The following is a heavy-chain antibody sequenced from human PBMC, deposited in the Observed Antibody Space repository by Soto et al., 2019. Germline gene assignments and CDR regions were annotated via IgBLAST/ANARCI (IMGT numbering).Heavy chain of an antibody. V-gene: IGHV1-3*01. CDR1: GYTFTSYA. D-gene: IGHD3-9*01. J-gene: IGHJ3*02. Sequence: ASVKVSCKASGYTFTSYAMHWVRQAPGQRLEWMGWINAGNGNTKYSQKFQGRVTITRDTSASTAYMELSSLRSEDTAVYYCARAAYDILTGHYNGGAFEIWGQGTMVTVSS. CDR2: INAGNGNT. CDR3: ARAAYDILTGHYNGGAFEI.